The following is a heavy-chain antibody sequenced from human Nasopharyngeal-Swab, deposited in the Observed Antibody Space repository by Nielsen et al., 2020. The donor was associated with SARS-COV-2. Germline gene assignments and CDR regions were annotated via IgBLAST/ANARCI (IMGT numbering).Heavy chain of an antibody. D-gene: IGHD1-26*01. CDR3: ATTTPIVGAPSWFDP. J-gene: IGHJ5*02. V-gene: IGHV1-24*01. CDR1: GYTFTGYY. Sequence: ASVKVSCKASGYTFTGYYMHWVRQAPGKGLEWMGGFDPEDGETIYAQKFQGRVTMTEDTSTDTAYMELSSLRSEDTAVYYCATTTPIVGAPSWFDPWGQGTLVTVSS. CDR2: FDPEDGET.